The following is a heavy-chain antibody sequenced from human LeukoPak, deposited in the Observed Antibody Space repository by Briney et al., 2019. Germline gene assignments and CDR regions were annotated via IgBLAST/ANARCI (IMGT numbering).Heavy chain of an antibody. J-gene: IGHJ4*02. D-gene: IGHD3-22*01. CDR2: ISGSGGST. Sequence: GGSLRLSCAASGFTFSSYAMSWVRQAPGKGLEWVSAISGSGGSTYYADSVKGRFTISKDNSKNTLYLQMNSLRAEDTAVYYCAKGEPPLYYYDSSGYLYYFDYWGQGTLVTVSS. V-gene: IGHV3-23*01. CDR1: GFTFSSYA. CDR3: AKGEPPLYYYDSSGYLYYFDY.